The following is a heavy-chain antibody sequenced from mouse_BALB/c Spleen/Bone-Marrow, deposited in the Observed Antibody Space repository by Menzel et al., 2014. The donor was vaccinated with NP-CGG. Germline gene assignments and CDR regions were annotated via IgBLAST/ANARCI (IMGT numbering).Heavy chain of an antibody. CDR1: GFTFTDYY. CDR3: ARDRNYGSSWYFDV. J-gene: IGHJ1*01. CDR2: IRNKANGYTT. V-gene: IGHV7-3*02. Sequence: EVQVVESGGGLVQPGGSLRPSCATSGFTFTDYYMSWVRQPPGKALEWLGFIRNKANGYTTEYSASVKGRFTISRDNSQSILYLQMNTLRAEDSATYYCARDRNYGSSWYFDVWGAGTTVTISS. D-gene: IGHD1-1*01.